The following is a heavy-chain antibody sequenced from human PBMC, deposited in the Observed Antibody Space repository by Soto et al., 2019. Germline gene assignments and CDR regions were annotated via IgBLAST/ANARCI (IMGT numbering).Heavy chain of an antibody. J-gene: IGHJ4*02. V-gene: IGHV3-43*01. Sequence: PGGSLRLSCAASGFTFDDYTMHWVRQAPGKGLEWVSLISWDGGSTYYADSVKGRFTISRDNSKNSLYLQMNSLRTEDTALYYCAKESFSGYYPDYWGQGTLVTVSS. CDR2: ISWDGGST. D-gene: IGHD3-22*01. CDR3: AKESFSGYYPDY. CDR1: GFTFDDYT.